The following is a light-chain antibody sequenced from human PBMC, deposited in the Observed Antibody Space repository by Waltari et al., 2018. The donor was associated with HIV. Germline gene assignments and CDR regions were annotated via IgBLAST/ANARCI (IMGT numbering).Light chain of an antibody. CDR2: DVS. CDR1: SSDVGGYKF. Sequence: QSALTQPRSVSGSPGQSVTIPCTGSSSDVGGYKFVSWYQQHPGKAPKVIIHDVSERPSGVPDRFPGSKSGNTASLTISGLQAEDDADYYCCSYAGSYTMVFGGGTKLTVL. V-gene: IGLV2-11*01. J-gene: IGLJ2*01. CDR3: CSYAGSYTMV.